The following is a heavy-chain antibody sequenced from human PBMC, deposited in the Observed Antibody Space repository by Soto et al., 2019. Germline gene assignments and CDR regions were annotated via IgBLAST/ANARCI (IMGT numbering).Heavy chain of an antibody. Sequence: PSETLSLTCAVYGGSFSGYYWSWIRQPPGKGLEWIGEINHSGSTNYNPSLKSRVTISVDTSKNQFSLKLSSVTAADTAVYYCARGGYVDTAMVKDIDYLGQGTLITV. V-gene: IGHV4-34*01. J-gene: IGHJ4*02. D-gene: IGHD5-18*01. CDR2: INHSGST. CDR3: ARGGYVDTAMVKDIDY. CDR1: GGSFSGYY.